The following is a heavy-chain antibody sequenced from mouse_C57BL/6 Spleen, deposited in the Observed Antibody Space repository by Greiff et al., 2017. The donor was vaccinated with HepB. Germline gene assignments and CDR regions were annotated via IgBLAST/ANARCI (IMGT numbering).Heavy chain of an antibody. CDR1: GFTFSDYG. J-gene: IGHJ1*03. CDR2: ISSGSSTI. D-gene: IGHD2-2*01. Sequence: EVMLVESGGGLVKPGGSLKLSCAASGFTFSDYGMHWVRQAPEKGLEWVAYISSGSSTIYYADTVKGRFTISRDNAKNTLFLQMTSLRSEDTAMYYCARQGYGYYWYFDVWGTGTTVTVSS. V-gene: IGHV5-17*01. CDR3: ARQGYGYYWYFDV.